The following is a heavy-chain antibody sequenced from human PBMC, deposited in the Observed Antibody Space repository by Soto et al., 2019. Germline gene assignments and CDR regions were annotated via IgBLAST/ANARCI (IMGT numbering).Heavy chain of an antibody. D-gene: IGHD6-13*01. CDR2: IIPIFGTA. V-gene: IGHV1-69*01. J-gene: IGHJ5*02. CDR3: ARSSSSGVGGAWFDP. CDR1: GGTFSSYA. Sequence: QVQLVQSGAEVKKPGSSVKVSCKASGGTFSSYAISWVRQAPGQGLEWMGGIIPIFGTANYAQKFQGRVTITADESTSTADMAVSSLTSEDTAVYYCARSSSSGVGGAWFDPWGQGTLVTVSS.